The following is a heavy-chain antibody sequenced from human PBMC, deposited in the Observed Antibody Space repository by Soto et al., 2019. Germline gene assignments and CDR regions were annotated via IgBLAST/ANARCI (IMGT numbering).Heavy chain of an antibody. D-gene: IGHD6-13*01. CDR2: INAGNGNT. J-gene: IGHJ6*02. V-gene: IGHV1-3*01. CDR3: ARDSSRGIAAPIQPGYGMDV. CDR1: GYTFTSYA. Sequence: GASVKVSCKASGYTFTSYAMHWVRQAPGQRLEWMGWINAGNGNTKYSQKFQGRVTITRDTSMSTAYMELSRLRSDDTAVYYCARDSSRGIAAPIQPGYGMDVRGQGTTVTVSS.